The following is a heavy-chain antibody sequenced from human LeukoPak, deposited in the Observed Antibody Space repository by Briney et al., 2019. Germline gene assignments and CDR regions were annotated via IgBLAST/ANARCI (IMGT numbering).Heavy chain of an antibody. D-gene: IGHD6-25*01. J-gene: IGHJ5*02. CDR1: GGTFSSYA. CDR2: IIPIFGTA. CDR3: ARERIAAQSDWFDP. Sequence: SVKASCKASGGTFSSYAISWVRQAPGQGLEWMGGIIPIFGTANYAQKFQDRVTITTDESTSTAYMELSSLRSEDTAVYYCARERIAAQSDWFDPWGQGTLVTVSS. V-gene: IGHV1-69*05.